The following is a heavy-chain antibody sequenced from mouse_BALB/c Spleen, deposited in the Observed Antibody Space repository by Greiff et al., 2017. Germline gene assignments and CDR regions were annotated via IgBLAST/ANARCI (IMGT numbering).Heavy chain of an antibody. CDR1: GYTFTSYT. J-gene: IGHJ2*01. V-gene: IGHV1-4*01. CDR2: INPSSGYT. Sequence: QVQLKESGAELARPGASVKMSCKASGYTFTSYTMHWVKQRPGQGLEWIGYINPSSGYTNYNQKFKDKATLTADKSSSTAYMQLSSLTSEDSAVYYCANYYGSSYDYWGQGTTLTVSS. CDR3: ANYYGSSYDY. D-gene: IGHD1-1*01.